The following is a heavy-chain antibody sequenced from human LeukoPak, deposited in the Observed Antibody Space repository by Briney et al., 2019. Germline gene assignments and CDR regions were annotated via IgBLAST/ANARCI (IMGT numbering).Heavy chain of an antibody. Sequence: GGSLRLSCAASGFTFSYYAMNWVRQAPGKGLEWVSGISGSGGSGGWTYYADSVKGRFIISRHNSKNTLYLQMNSLRPEYTAVYYCAKDRYYGSGSDLDYWGQGTLVTVSS. CDR3: AKDRYYGSGSDLDY. D-gene: IGHD3-10*01. CDR2: ISGSGGSGGWT. CDR1: GFTFSYYA. V-gene: IGHV3-23*01. J-gene: IGHJ4*02.